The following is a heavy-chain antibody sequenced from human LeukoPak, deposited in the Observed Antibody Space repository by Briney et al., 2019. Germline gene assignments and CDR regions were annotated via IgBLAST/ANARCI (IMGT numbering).Heavy chain of an antibody. CDR1: GYTFTSYG. CDR2: ISAYNGNT. V-gene: IGHV1-18*01. D-gene: IGHD6-19*01. CDR3: ARGGMSSGWSYYFDY. J-gene: IGHJ4*02. Sequence: ASVKVSCKASGYTFTSYGISWVRQAPGQGLERMGWISAYNGNTNYAQKLQGRVTMTTDTSTSTAYMELRSLRSDDTAVYYCARGGMSSGWSYYFDYWGQGTLVTVSS.